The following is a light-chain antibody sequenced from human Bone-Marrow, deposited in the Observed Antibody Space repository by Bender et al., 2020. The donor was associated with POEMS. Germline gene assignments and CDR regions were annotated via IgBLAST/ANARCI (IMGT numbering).Light chain of an antibody. CDR3: CSYAGSSTFV. CDR1: SSDVGDYNR. Sequence: QSALTQPPSVSGSPGQSVTISCTGTSSDVGDYNRVSWYQQSPGTAPKLIIHDVAYRPSGVSNRFSGSKSGNTASLTISGLQAEDEADYYCCSYAGSSTFVFGGGTKLTVL. J-gene: IGLJ3*02. CDR2: DVA. V-gene: IGLV2-18*02.